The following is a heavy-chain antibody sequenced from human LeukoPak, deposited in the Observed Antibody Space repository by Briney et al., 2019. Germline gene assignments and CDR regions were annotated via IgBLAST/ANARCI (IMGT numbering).Heavy chain of an antibody. J-gene: IGHJ4*02. CDR3: ARDSGSYYEIDY. CDR1: GYTFTSYD. CDR2: MNPNSGNT. V-gene: IGHV1-8*01. D-gene: IGHD1-26*01. Sequence: ASVKVSCKASGYTFTSYDINWVRQATGQGLEWMGWMNPNSGNTGYAQKFQGRVTLTRNNSISTAYMELSSLRSEDTAVYYCARDSGSYYEIDYWGQGTLVTVSS.